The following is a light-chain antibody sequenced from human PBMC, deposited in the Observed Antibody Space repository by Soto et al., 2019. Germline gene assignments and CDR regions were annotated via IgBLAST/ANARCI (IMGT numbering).Light chain of an antibody. CDR1: SSDVGSYNL. J-gene: IGLJ2*01. CDR3: SSHAGRVV. V-gene: IGLV2-23*01. CDR2: EGS. Sequence: QSALTQPASVSGSPGQSITISCTGTSSDVGSYNLVSWYQQHPGKAPKLMIYEGSKRPSGVSNRFSGSKSGNPASLTISGLHAEDDADYYCSSHAGRVVFGAGTKLTVL.